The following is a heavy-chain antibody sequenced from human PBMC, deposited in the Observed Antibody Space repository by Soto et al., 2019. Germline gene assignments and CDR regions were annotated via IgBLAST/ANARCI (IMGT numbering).Heavy chain of an antibody. CDR2: IIHIFGTA. J-gene: IGHJ6*02. D-gene: IGHD3-3*01. V-gene: IGHV1-69*01. Sequence: QVQLVQSGAEVKKPGSSVKVSCKASGGTFSSYAISWVRQAPGQGLEWMGGIIHIFGTANYAQKFQGRVTITADESTSTAYMELSSLRSEDTAVYYCARDPYDFWSGYHHYYYGMDVWGQGTTVTVSS. CDR3: ARDPYDFWSGYHHYYYGMDV. CDR1: GGTFSSYA.